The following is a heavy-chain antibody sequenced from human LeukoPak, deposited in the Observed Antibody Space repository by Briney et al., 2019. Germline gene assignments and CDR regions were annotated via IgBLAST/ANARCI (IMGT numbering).Heavy chain of an antibody. CDR3: AKCRGGGGEYWNFDL. V-gene: IGHV3-23*01. J-gene: IGHJ2*01. CDR1: GFPFSRLA. D-gene: IGHD2-15*01. CDR2: ISGSGGST. Sequence: GGSLRLSCAASGFPFSRLAMTWVRQAPGKGLEWVSAISGSGGSTNYADSVKGRFTISRDNSNDTLYLQMNSLRADDTAVYYRAKCRGGGGEYWNFDLWGRGILVTVSS.